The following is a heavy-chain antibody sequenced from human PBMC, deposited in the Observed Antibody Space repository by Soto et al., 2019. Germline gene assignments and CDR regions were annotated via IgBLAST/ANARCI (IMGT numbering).Heavy chain of an antibody. CDR1: GGTFSSYA. D-gene: IGHD2-15*01. V-gene: IGHV1-69*13. Sequence: ASVKVSCKASGGTFSSYAISWVRQAPGQGLEWMGGIIPIFGTANYAQKFQGRVTITADESTSTAYMELSSLRSEDTAVYYCAREGAISGNCSGGSCYSVDYWGQGTLVTVSS. J-gene: IGHJ4*02. CDR2: IIPIFGTA. CDR3: AREGAISGNCSGGSCYSVDY.